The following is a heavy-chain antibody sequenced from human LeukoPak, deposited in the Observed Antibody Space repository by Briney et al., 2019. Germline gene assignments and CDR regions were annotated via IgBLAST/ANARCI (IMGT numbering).Heavy chain of an antibody. J-gene: IGHJ4*02. CDR3: ARPQRGYARNYYFDY. D-gene: IGHD1-1*01. CDR2: IYYSGST. V-gene: IGHV4-39*07. Sequence: PSETLSLTCNVSGGSISSSSYYWGWIRQPPGKGLEWIGSIYYSGSTYYNPSLKSRVTIPVDTSKNQFSLKLSSVTAADTAVYYCARPQRGYARNYYFDYWGQGTLVTVSS. CDR1: GGSISSSSYY.